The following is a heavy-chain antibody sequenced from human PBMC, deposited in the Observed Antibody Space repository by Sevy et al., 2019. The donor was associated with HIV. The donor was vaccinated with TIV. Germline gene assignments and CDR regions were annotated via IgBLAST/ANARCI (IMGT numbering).Heavy chain of an antibody. CDR1: GFTFSSYS. J-gene: IGHJ6*02. CDR3: ARVYDILTGPRYYYYYGMDV. V-gene: IGHV3-21*01. Sequence: GGSLRLSCAASGFTFSSYSVNWVRQAPGKGLEWVSSISSSSSYIYYADSVKGRFTISRDNAKNSLYLQMNSLRAEDTAVYYCARVYDILTGPRYYYYYGMDVWGQGTTVTVSS. CDR2: ISSSSSYI. D-gene: IGHD3-9*01.